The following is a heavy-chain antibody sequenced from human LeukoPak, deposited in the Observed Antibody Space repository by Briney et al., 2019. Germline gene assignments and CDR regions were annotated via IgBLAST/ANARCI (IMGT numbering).Heavy chain of an antibody. CDR2: IIPIFGTA. V-gene: IGHV1-69*05. CDR3: AGYSSSWYINWFDP. CDR1: GGTFSSYA. J-gene: IGHJ5*02. Sequence: ASVKVSCKASGGTFSSYAISWVRQAPGQGLEWMGGIIPIFGTANYAQKFQGRVTITTDESTSTAYMELSSLRSEDTAVYYCAGYSSSWYINWFDPWGQGTLVTVSS. D-gene: IGHD6-13*01.